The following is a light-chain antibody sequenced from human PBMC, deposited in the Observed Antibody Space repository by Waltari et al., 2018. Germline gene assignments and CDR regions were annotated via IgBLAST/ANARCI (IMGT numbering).Light chain of an antibody. J-gene: IGLJ2*01. V-gene: IGLV1-51*01. CDR1: SSNIGNQY. CDR3: ETWDSILSAVI. CDR2: EHK. Sequence: QSVLTQPPSVSAAPGQKVTISCSGSSSNIGNQYVSWYQRFPGTAPKLPIYEHKERPSGIPDRFSGSTSGTSASLGITGLQTGDEADYYCETWDSILSAVIFGGGTKLTVL.